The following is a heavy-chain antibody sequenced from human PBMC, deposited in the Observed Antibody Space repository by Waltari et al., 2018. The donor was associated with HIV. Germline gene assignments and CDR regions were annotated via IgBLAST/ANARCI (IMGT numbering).Heavy chain of an antibody. D-gene: IGHD2-8*01. V-gene: IGHV3-7*01. CDR2: IKQDGSEK. J-gene: IGHJ3*02. CDR3: ARMGLMVYAIGAFDI. CDR1: GFTFRSYW. Sequence: EVQLEESGGGLVQPGGSLRLSCAVSGFTFRSYWMSWVRQAPGKGREWVANIKQDGSEKHYVDSVKGPFTISRDNAKKSLYLQMNSLRAEDTAVYYCARMGLMVYAIGAFDIWGQDNGHRLF.